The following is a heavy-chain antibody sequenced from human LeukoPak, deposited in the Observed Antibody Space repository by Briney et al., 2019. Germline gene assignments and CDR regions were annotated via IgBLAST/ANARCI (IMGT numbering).Heavy chain of an antibody. V-gene: IGHV3-30*02. Sequence: PGGSLRLSCAASGFTFSSYGMHWVRQAPGKGLEWVAFIRYDGSNKYYADSVKGRFTISRDNSKNTLYLQMNSLRAEDTAVYYCAKDHRRAGSGSYLFDYWGQGTLVTVSS. J-gene: IGHJ4*02. CDR2: IRYDGSNK. CDR3: AKDHRRAGSGSYLFDY. D-gene: IGHD1-26*01. CDR1: GFTFSSYG.